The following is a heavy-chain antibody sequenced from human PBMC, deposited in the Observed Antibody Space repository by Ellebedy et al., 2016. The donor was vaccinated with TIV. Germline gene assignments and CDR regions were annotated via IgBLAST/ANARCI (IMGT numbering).Heavy chain of an antibody. CDR2: NFSSGSA. D-gene: IGHD2-15*01. J-gene: IGHJ4*02. CDR1: GGSISTYF. Sequence: MPSETLSLTCTVSGGSISTYFWSWIRQPPGKGLEWIGYNFSSGSAKYSPSLKSRVTISLDTSKNQFSLTLTSVTATDTAVYYYARAHPSAYSLFDHWGQGILVTVSS. CDR3: ARAHPSAYSLFDH. V-gene: IGHV4-59*08.